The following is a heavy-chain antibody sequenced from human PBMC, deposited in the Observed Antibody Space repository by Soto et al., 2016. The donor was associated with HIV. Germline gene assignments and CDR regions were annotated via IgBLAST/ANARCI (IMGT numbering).Heavy chain of an antibody. CDR2: MYHIGNS. Sequence: QVQLQESGPGLVEPSGTLSLTCAVSGASISSNNWWSWIRQPPGKGLEWIGEMYHIGNSNYNPSLNSRVTISIDKSKNEFSLTLTSVTAADTAIYYCVSYVWGTPPNGKDVWAKGPRSPSP. V-gene: IGHV4-4*02. CDR3: VSYVWGTPPNGKDV. D-gene: IGHD3-16*01. J-gene: IGHJ6*02. CDR1: GASISSNNW.